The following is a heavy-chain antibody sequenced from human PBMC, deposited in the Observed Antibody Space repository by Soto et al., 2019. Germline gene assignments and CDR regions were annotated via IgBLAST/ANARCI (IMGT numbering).Heavy chain of an antibody. Sequence: SETLSLTCAVYGGSFSGYYWSWIRQPPGKGLEWIGEINHSGSTNYNPSLKSRVTISVDTSKNQFSLKLSSVTAADTAVYYCARMVDPTKSRKDYWGQGTLVTVSS. CDR3: ARMVDPTKSRKDY. CDR2: INHSGST. D-gene: IGHD2-8*01. CDR1: GGSFSGYY. J-gene: IGHJ4*02. V-gene: IGHV4-34*01.